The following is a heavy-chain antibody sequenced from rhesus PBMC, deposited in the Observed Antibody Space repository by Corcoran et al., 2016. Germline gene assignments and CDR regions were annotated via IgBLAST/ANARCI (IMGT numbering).Heavy chain of an antibody. CDR3: TRYRGSWNFDY. V-gene: IGHV3-183*02. D-gene: IGHD6-25*01. J-gene: IGHJ4*01. CDR1: GFTFGDYG. Sequence: EVQLVESGGGLVQPGESLRLSCAASGFTFGDYGMHWVRQAPGKGLDWVSSITNTWYTFYYADSVKCRFTVSRDNAKNSLSLQMSSLRAEDTAVYYCTRYRGSWNFDYWGQGVLVTVSS. CDR2: ITNTWYTF.